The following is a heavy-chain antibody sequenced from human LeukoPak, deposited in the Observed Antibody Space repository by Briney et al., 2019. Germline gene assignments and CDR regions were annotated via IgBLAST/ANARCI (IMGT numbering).Heavy chain of an antibody. V-gene: IGHV4-34*01. J-gene: IGHJ4*02. CDR2: INQRGST. Sequence: PSETLSLTCTVSGGSIRSYYWSWIRQPPGKGLEWIGEINQRGSTNYNPSLKGRVTISVDTSKNQFSLKLSSVTAADTAVYYCARVFAIISPFDYWGQGTLVTVSS. CDR1: GGSIRSYY. CDR3: ARVFAIISPFDY. D-gene: IGHD2-2*02.